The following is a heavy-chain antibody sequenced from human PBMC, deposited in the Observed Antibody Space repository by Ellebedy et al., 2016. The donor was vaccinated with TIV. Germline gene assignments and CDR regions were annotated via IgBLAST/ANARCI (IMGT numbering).Heavy chain of an antibody. CDR3: TRQGIVGAAAVAY. Sequence: GGSLRLXXTASGFTFGDYAMSWFRQAPGKGLEWVSFIRSKAYGGTTEYAASVKGRFTISRDDSKSIAYLQMNSLKTEDTAVYYCTRQGIVGAAAVAYWGQGTLVTVSS. V-gene: IGHV3-49*03. J-gene: IGHJ4*02. CDR2: IRSKAYGGTT. D-gene: IGHD2-15*01. CDR1: GFTFGDYA.